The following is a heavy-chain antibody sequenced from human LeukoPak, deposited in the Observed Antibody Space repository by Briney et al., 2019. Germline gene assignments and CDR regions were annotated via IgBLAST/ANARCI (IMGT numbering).Heavy chain of an antibody. CDR2: ISSSSSYI. J-gene: IGHJ6*02. CDR3: ARADCSGGSCSYGMDV. Sequence: GGSLRLSCAASGFTFSSYSMNWVRQAPGKGLEWVSSISSSSSYIYYADSVKGRITISRDNAKNSLYLQMNSLRAEDTAVYYCARADCSGGSCSYGMDVWGQGTTVTVSS. D-gene: IGHD2-15*01. CDR1: GFTFSSYS. V-gene: IGHV3-21*01.